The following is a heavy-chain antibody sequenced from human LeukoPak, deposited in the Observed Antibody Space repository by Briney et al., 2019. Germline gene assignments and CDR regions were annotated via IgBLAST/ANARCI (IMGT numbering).Heavy chain of an antibody. D-gene: IGHD6-13*01. CDR3: AITVAGFTNFDY. J-gene: IGHJ4*02. CDR2: IYSGGST. V-gene: IGHV3-53*01. Sequence: GGSLRLSCAASGFTVSSNYMNWVRQAPGKGLEWVSVIYSGGSTYYADSVKGRFTISRDNSKNTLYLQVNSLRAEDTAVYYCAITVAGFTNFDYWGQGTLVTVSS. CDR1: GFTVSSNY.